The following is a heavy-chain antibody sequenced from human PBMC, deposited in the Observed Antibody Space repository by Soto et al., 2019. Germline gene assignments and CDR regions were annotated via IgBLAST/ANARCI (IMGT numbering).Heavy chain of an antibody. CDR2: IKQDGSEK. CDR3: ARDSPTIVVRGVNWFDP. J-gene: IGHJ5*02. D-gene: IGHD3-10*01. CDR1: GFTFSSYW. V-gene: IGHV3-7*01. Sequence: EVQLVESGGGLVQPGGSLRLSCAASGFTFSSYWMSWVRQAPGKGLEWVANIKQDGSEKYYVDSVKGRFTISRDNAKNSLYLQMNSLRAEDTAVYYCARDSPTIVVRGVNWFDPWGQGTLVTVSS.